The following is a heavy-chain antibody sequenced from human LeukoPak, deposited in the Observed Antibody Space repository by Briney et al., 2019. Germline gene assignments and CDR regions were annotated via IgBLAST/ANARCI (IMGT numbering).Heavy chain of an antibody. J-gene: IGHJ4*02. Sequence: SETLSLTCTVSGYSISSGYYWGWIRQPPGKGLEWIGSIYHSGSTYYNPSLKSRVTISVDTSKNQFSLKLSSVTAADTAVYYCATSSSWNKVLGYWGQGTLVTVSS. CDR2: IYHSGST. D-gene: IGHD6-13*01. V-gene: IGHV4-38-2*02. CDR3: ATSSSWNKVLGY. CDR1: GYSISSGYY.